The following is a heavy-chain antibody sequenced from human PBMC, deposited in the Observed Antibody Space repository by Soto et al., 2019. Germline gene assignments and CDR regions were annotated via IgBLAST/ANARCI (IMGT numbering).Heavy chain of an antibody. Sequence: SETLSLTCTVSGGSISSYYWSWIRQPPGKGLEWIGYIYYSGSTNYNPSLKSRVTISVDTSKNQFSLKLSSVTAADTAVYYCASVDYGDQRLDYWGQGTLVTVSS. J-gene: IGHJ4*02. CDR3: ASVDYGDQRLDY. CDR1: GGSISSYY. CDR2: IYYSGST. D-gene: IGHD4-17*01. V-gene: IGHV4-59*08.